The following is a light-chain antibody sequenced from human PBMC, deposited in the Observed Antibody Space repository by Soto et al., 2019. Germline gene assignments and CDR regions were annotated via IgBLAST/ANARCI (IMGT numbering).Light chain of an antibody. J-gene: IGKJ2*01. CDR1: QSISSW. CDR3: QQYDSYPYT. CDR2: KAS. Sequence: DIQMTQSPSTLSASVGDRVTITCRASQSISSWLAWYQQKPGKAPKLLIYKASSLESGVPSRFSGSGSGTEFTLTVSSLQPDDFATYYCQQYDSYPYTFGQGTKLEIK. V-gene: IGKV1-5*03.